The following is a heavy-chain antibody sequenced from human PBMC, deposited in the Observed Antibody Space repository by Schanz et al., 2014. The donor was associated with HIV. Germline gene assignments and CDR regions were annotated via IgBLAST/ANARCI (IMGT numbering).Heavy chain of an antibody. CDR1: GLSDTFPGLTFP. Sequence: AQLVESGGGLKEPGGSLRLSCAASGLSDTFPGLTFPTAWMTWVRQPPGKGLDWVAVISFDGSNKYYADSVKGRFTISRDDSRNTLFLQMNSLRAADTAIYYCARERVGAIDCWGQGTLVTVSS. J-gene: IGHJ4*02. V-gene: IGHV3-30-3*01. D-gene: IGHD1-26*01. CDR3: ARERVGAIDC. CDR2: ISFDGSNK.